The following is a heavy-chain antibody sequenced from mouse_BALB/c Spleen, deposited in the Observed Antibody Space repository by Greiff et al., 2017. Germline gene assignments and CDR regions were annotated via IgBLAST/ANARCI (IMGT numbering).Heavy chain of an antibody. Sequence: EVQLVESGAGLVKPGASLKLSCAASGFTFTSYAMSWVRQTPEKRLEWVATISSGGSYTYYPDSVKGRFTISRDNAKNTLYLQMSSLTSEDTAMYYCARRDLIFAYWGQGTLVTVSA. CDR3: ARRDLIFAY. V-gene: IGHV5-9-3*01. CDR1: GFTFTSYA. J-gene: IGHJ3*01. D-gene: IGHD3-3*01. CDR2: ISSGGSYT.